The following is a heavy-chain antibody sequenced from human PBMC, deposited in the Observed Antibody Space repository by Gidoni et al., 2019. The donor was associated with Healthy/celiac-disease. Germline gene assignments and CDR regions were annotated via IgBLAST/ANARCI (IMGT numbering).Heavy chain of an antibody. D-gene: IGHD6-13*01. Sequence: EVQLVESGGGLVKPWGSLRLSCAASGFTFSSYSMNWVRQAPGKGLEWVSSISSSSSYIYYADSVKGRFTISRDNAKNSLYLQMNSLRAEDTAVYYCARGSSSSWYGADYWGQGTLVTVSS. CDR2: ISSSSSYI. CDR3: ARGSSSSWYGADY. V-gene: IGHV3-21*01. J-gene: IGHJ4*02. CDR1: GFTFSSYS.